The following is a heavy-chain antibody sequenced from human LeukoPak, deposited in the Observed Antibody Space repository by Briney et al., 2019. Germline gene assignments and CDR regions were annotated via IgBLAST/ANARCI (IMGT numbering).Heavy chain of an antibody. D-gene: IGHD2-2*01. CDR3: ARQDIVVVPAATDAFDI. Sequence: SETLSLTCTVSGGSISSSSYYWGWIRQPPGKELEWIGSIYYSGSTYYNPSLKSRVTISVDTSKNQFSLKLSSVTAADTAVYYCARQDIVVVPAATDAFDIWGQGTMVTVSS. CDR1: GGSISSSSYY. V-gene: IGHV4-39*01. CDR2: IYYSGST. J-gene: IGHJ3*02.